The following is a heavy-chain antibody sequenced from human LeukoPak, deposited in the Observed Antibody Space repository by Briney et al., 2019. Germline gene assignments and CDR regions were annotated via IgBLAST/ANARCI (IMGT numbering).Heavy chain of an antibody. CDR3: ARVRSGYDYYYYYMDV. J-gene: IGHJ6*03. CDR1: GGSISTYY. V-gene: IGHV4-59*01. CDR2: IYYSGST. D-gene: IGHD3-3*01. Sequence: SSETLSLTCTVSGGSISTYYWNWIRQPPGKGLEWIGCIYYSGSTNYNPSLKSRVTISVDTSKNQFSLKLSSVTAADTAVYYCARVRSGYDYYYYYMDVWGKGTTVTVSS.